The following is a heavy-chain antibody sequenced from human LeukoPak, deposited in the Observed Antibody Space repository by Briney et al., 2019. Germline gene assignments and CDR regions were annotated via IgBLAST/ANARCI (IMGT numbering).Heavy chain of an antibody. CDR1: GYTFIGYY. CDR3: ARKGGSYGAFDI. CDR2: INPNSGGT. V-gene: IGHV1-2*02. D-gene: IGHD1-26*01. J-gene: IGHJ3*02. Sequence: GSVKASCTASGYTFIGYYIHWVRQAPGQGLEWMGWINPNSGGTNYAQKFQGRVTMTRDTSISTAYMELSRLRSDDTAVYYCARKGGSYGAFDIWGQGTTVTVSS.